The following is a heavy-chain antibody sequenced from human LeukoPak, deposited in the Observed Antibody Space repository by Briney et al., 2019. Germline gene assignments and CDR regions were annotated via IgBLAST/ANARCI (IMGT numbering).Heavy chain of an antibody. J-gene: IGHJ4*02. Sequence: ASVTVSCTASGYTFTRFALNWVRQAPGQGLQWMGWINTNSGHPTYAQGFTGRFVFSLDTSVSTAYLQINSLKAEDTAVYYCARPFDTISYFDYWGQGTPVTVSS. CDR2: INTNSGHP. CDR3: ARPFDTISYFDY. V-gene: IGHV7-4-1*02. D-gene: IGHD3-10*01. CDR1: GYTFTRFA.